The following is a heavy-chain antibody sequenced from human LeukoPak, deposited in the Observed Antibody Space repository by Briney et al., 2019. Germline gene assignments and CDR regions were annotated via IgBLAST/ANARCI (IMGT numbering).Heavy chain of an antibody. D-gene: IGHD6-19*01. CDR2: INPNSGDT. CDR3: ARDQVYNSAQGVIDY. CDR1: GYTFIGYY. J-gene: IGHJ4*02. V-gene: IGHV1-2*02. Sequence: ASVKVSCKASGYTFIGYYLHWVRQAPGQGLEWMGWINPNSGDTNYAQKFQGRVTMTRDTSISTAYMELTRLRSDDTAVYYCARDQVYNSAQGVIDYWGQGTLVTVSS.